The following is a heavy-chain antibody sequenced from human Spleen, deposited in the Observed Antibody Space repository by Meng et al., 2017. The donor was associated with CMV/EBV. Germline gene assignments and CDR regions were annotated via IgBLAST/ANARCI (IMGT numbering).Heavy chain of an antibody. D-gene: IGHD6-6*01. CDR2: IKQDGSEK. J-gene: IGHJ6*02. V-gene: IGHV3-7*01. CDR3: ARRTGYYYYDMDV. Sequence: GGSLRLSCAASGFTFSSYWMSWVRQAPGKGLEWVANIKQDGSEKYYVDSVKGRFTISRDNAKNTLYLQMNSLRAEDTAVYYCARRTGYYYYDMDVWGQGTTVTVSS. CDR1: GFTFSSYW.